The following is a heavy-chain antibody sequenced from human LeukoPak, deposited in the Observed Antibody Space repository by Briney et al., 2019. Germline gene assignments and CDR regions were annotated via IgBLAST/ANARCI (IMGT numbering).Heavy chain of an antibody. V-gene: IGHV1-24*01. Sequence: ASVKVSCKISGFGLSVLSIHWMRQAPGKGLEWVGGIRPETGEPIFAQKFRGRVTITEDTFTDTGYLELRGLTSEDMAVYYCSTDSGRSYFYFDFWGQGTLVTVSS. CDR1: GFGLSVLS. CDR2: IRPETGEP. CDR3: STDSGRSYFYFDF. J-gene: IGHJ4*02. D-gene: IGHD3-10*01.